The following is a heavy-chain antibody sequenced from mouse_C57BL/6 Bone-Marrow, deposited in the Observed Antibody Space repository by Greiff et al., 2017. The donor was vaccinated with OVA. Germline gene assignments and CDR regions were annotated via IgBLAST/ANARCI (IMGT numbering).Heavy chain of an antibody. CDR2: IAPSDSYI. Sequence: QVQLQQPGAELVRPGTSVKLSCKASGYTFTNYWMHWVKQRPGQGLEWIGVIAPSDSYINYNQKFKGRATLTVDTSSSTAYMHLSSLTSEDSGVYYCAHYGSRLYLHYWGQGTSLTVSS. CDR3: AHYGSRLYLHY. D-gene: IGHD1-1*01. J-gene: IGHJ2*02. V-gene: IGHV1-59*01. CDR1: GYTFTNYW.